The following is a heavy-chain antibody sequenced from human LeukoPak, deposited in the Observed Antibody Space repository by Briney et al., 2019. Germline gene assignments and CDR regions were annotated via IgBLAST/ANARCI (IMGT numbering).Heavy chain of an antibody. V-gene: IGHV4-34*01. CDR3: ARRPLPWGGFDY. CDR2: INHSGST. CDR1: GGSFSGYY. Sequence: PSETLSLTCAVYGGSFSGYYWSWIRQPPGKGLEWIGEINHSGSTNYNPSLKSRVTISVDTSKNQFSLKLSSVTAADTAVYYCARRPLPWGGFDYWGQGTLVTVSS. J-gene: IGHJ4*02. D-gene: IGHD3-16*01.